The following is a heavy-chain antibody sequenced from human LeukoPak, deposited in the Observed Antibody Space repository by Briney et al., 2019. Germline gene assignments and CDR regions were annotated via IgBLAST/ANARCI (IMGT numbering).Heavy chain of an antibody. CDR3: TRDHDFWSGPFDV. J-gene: IGHJ6*04. V-gene: IGHV3-49*04. CDR1: GFTFGDYS. CDR2: IRRKGYGGTT. D-gene: IGHD3-3*01. Sequence: GGSLRLSCTASGFTFGDYSLSWVRQAPEKGLEWVGFIRRKGYGGTTEYAPTVKGRFIISRDDSKSTAYLQMNSLKTEDTAVYYCTRDHDFWSGPFDVWGKGTTVTVSS.